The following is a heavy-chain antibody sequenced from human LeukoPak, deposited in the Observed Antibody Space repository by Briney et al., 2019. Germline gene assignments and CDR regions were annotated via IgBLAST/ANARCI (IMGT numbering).Heavy chain of an antibody. CDR3: ARGGEQWLYYFDY. Sequence: GGSLRLSCAASGFTFSSYAMHWVRQAPGKGLEWVAVISYDGSNKYYADSVKGRFTISRDNSKNTLYLQMNSLRAEDTAVYYWARGGEQWLYYFDYWGQGTLVTVSS. J-gene: IGHJ4*02. V-gene: IGHV3-30*04. CDR1: GFTFSSYA. D-gene: IGHD6-19*01. CDR2: ISYDGSNK.